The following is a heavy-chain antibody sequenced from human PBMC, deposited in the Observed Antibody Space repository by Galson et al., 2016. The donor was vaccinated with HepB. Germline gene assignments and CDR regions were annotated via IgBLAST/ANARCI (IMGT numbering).Heavy chain of an antibody. CDR2: TYYRSKWYN. CDR3: ARAEANWDGGGDNWFDP. D-gene: IGHD7-27*01. J-gene: IGHJ5*02. V-gene: IGHV6-1*01. Sequence: CAISWDSVSSDGAAWNWIRQSPSRGLEWLGRTYYRSKWYNAYALSVKSRITINLDTSKNQFSLQLNSVTPEDTAVYYCARAEANWDGGGDNWFDPWGQGTLVTVSS. CDR1: WDSVSSDGAA.